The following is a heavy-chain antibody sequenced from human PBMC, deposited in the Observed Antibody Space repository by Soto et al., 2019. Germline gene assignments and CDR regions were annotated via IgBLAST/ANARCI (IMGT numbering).Heavy chain of an antibody. Sequence: VSLRLSCAASGFTFGDYWMSWVRQAPGKGLEWVAHMKKDGSEKYYVDFVKGRFTVSRDNTKNSLYLQMNSLRAEDTAVYYCAKLGSGYYTGLYFEYWGQGTLVTVSS. CDR2: MKKDGSEK. V-gene: IGHV3-7*03. D-gene: IGHD3-3*01. CDR1: GFTFGDYW. CDR3: AKLGSGYYTGLYFEY. J-gene: IGHJ4*02.